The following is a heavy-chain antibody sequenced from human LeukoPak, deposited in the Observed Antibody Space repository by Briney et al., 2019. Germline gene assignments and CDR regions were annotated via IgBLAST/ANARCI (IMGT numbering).Heavy chain of an antibody. D-gene: IGHD2-2*01. CDR1: GYSISSGYY. J-gene: IGHJ4*02. V-gene: IGHV4-38-2*02. CDR2: IYHSGST. Sequence: SETLSLTCTVSGYSISSGYYWGWIRQPPGKGLEWIGSIYHSGSTYYNPSLKSRVTISVDTSKNQFSLKLSSVTAADTAVYYCARVDELPAANLDYYWGQGTLVTVSS. CDR3: ARVDELPAANLDYY.